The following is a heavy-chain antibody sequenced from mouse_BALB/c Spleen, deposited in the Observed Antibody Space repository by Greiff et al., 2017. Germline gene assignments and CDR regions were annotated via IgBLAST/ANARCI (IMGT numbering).Heavy chain of an antibody. J-gene: IGHJ3*01. CDR1: GFTFTDYY. CDR3: ARDAGVLAY. Sequence: EVMLVESGGGLVQPGGSLRLSCATSGFTFTDYYMSWVRQPPGKALEWLGFIRNKANGYTTEYSASVKGRFTISRDNSQSILYLQMNTLRAEDSATYYCARDAGVLAYWGQGTLVTVSA. V-gene: IGHV7-3*02. CDR2: IRNKANGYTT.